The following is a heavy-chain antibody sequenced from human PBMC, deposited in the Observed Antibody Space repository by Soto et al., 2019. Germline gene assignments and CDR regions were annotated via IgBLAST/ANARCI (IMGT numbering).Heavy chain of an antibody. CDR3: ARVYPGIAVAGTEAAFDI. CDR2: INPNSGGT. CDR1: GYTFTGYY. J-gene: IGHJ3*02. Sequence: QVQLVQSGAEVKKPRASVKVSCKASGYTFTGYYMHWVRQAPGQGLEWMGWINPNSGGTNYAQKFQGWVTMTRDTSISTAYMELSRLRSDDTAVYYCARVYPGIAVAGTEAAFDIWGQGTMVTVSS. D-gene: IGHD6-19*01. V-gene: IGHV1-2*04.